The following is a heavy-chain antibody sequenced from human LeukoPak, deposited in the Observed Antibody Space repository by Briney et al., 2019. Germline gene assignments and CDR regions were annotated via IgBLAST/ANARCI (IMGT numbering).Heavy chain of an antibody. J-gene: IGHJ4*02. CDR3: AKGPIIVVVVAATKY. Sequence: GGSLRLSCAASGFTFSSYSMNWVRQAPGKGLEWVSSISSSSSYIYYADSVKGRFTISRDNAKNSLYLQMNSLRAEDTAVYYCAKGPIIVVVVAATKYWGQGTLVTVSS. D-gene: IGHD2-15*01. CDR1: GFTFSSYS. CDR2: ISSSSSYI. V-gene: IGHV3-21*01.